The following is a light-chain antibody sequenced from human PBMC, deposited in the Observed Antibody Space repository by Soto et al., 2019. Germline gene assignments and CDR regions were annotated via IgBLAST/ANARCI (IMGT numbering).Light chain of an antibody. CDR3: QQYGSTPRT. V-gene: IGKV3-20*01. J-gene: IGKJ1*01. CDR1: QSVSSNY. Sequence: EIVLTQSPCTLSLSPWERSTFSFMASQSVSSNYLAWYQQKPGQAPRLLIYGAFKRATGIPDRFSGSGSGTDFTLTISRLEPEDFAVYYCQQYGSTPRTFGQGTKVDIK. CDR2: GAF.